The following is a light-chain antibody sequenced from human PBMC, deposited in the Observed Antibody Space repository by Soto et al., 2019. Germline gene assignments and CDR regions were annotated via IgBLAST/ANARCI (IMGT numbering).Light chain of an antibody. Sequence: EIVMTQSPATLSVSPGERATLSCRASQIISSNLAWFRQKPGQAPRLFMYDASTRATGIPDRFSGSGSGTDFTLTINSLQSEDFAVYYCQQYDNWPYTFGQGTRLENK. CDR1: QIISSN. CDR3: QQYDNWPYT. V-gene: IGKV3-15*01. CDR2: DAS. J-gene: IGKJ2*01.